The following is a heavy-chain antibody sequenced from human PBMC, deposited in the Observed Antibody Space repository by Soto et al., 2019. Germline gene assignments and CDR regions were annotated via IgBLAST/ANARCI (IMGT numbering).Heavy chain of an antibody. CDR2: ISVYNGNT. Sequence: QVQLVQSGAEVKKPGASVKVSCKASGYTFVNYDISWVRQAPGQGLEWMGWISVYNGNTNDGQKVQGRVTMTTDTXXSTAYMELRSLRSDDTAVYYCARRVVVLTSDWFDPWGQGTLVTVSS. D-gene: IGHD2-15*01. J-gene: IGHJ5*02. V-gene: IGHV1-18*01. CDR1: GYTFVNYD. CDR3: ARRVVVLTSDWFDP.